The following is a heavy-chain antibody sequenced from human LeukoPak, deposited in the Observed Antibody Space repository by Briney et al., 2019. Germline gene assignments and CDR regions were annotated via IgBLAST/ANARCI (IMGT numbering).Heavy chain of an antibody. Sequence: SETLSLTCPVSGGSVSSGSHYWSWIRQPPGKGLEWIGHVYYSGSTSYNPSLKGRVTISVDTSKNQFSLKLSSVTAADTAVYYCARTPRNYYDSSGYYFDYWGQGTLVTVSS. V-gene: IGHV4-61*01. CDR3: ARTPRNYYDSSGYYFDY. CDR1: GGSVSSGSHY. D-gene: IGHD3-22*01. CDR2: VYYSGST. J-gene: IGHJ4*02.